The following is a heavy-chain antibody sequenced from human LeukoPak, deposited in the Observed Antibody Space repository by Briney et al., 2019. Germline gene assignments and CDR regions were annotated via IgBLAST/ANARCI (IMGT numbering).Heavy chain of an antibody. J-gene: IGHJ3*01. CDR3: ARGGAAPGAFDV. D-gene: IGHD2-15*01. Sequence: SETLSLTYTVPGGSISSYYWSWIRQPPGKGLEWIGYIYNSGSTNYNPSLRSRVTISVGTSKNQFSLKLSSVTAADTAVYYCARGGAAPGAFDVWGQGTVVTASS. CDR1: GGSISSYY. V-gene: IGHV4-59*01. CDR2: IYNSGST.